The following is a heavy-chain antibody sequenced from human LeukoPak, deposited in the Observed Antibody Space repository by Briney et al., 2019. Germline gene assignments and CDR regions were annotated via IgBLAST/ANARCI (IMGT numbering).Heavy chain of an antibody. CDR1: GFIFSSYA. J-gene: IGHJ4*02. CDR3: AKELYYYDSSGSPPGY. D-gene: IGHD3-22*01. V-gene: IGHV3-30*18. Sequence: GRSLRLSCATSGFIFSSYAMHWVRQAPGKGLEWVAVISYDGSNKYYADSVKGRFTISRDNSKNTLYLQMNSLRAEDTAVYYCAKELYYYDSSGSPPGYWGQGTLVTVSS. CDR2: ISYDGSNK.